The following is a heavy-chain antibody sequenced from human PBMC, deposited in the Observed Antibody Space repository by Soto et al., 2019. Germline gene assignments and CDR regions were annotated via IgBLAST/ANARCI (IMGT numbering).Heavy chain of an antibody. J-gene: IGHJ5*02. Sequence: SETLSLTCAVSGGSISSGGYSWSWIRQPPGKGLEWIGYIYHSGSTYYNPSLKSRVTISVDRSKNQFPLKLSSVTAADTAVYYCARFNYYDSSGYIRNWFDPWGQGTLVTVSS. CDR1: GGSISSGGYS. D-gene: IGHD3-22*01. CDR2: IYHSGST. V-gene: IGHV4-30-2*01. CDR3: ARFNYYDSSGYIRNWFDP.